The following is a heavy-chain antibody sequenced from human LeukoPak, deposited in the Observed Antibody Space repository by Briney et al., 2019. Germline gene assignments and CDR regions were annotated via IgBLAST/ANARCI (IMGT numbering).Heavy chain of an antibody. CDR2: IYYSGST. V-gene: IGHV4-39*07. CDR1: GGSISSSSYY. CDR3: ARGDDYSNYLGY. J-gene: IGHJ4*02. Sequence: SETLSLTCTVSGGSISSSSYYRGWIRQPPGKGLEWIGSIYYSGSTYYNPSLKSRVTISVDTSKNQFSLKLSSVTAADTAVYYCARGDDYSNYLGYWGQGTLVTVSS. D-gene: IGHD4-11*01.